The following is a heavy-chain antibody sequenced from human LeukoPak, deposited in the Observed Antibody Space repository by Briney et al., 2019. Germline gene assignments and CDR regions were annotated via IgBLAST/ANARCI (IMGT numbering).Heavy chain of an antibody. Sequence: ASVKVSCKASGYTFTDYYMHWVRQATGQGLEWMGWMNPNSGNTGYAQKFQGRVTMTRNTSISTAYMELSSLRSEDTAVYYCARVGVLLWFGENLADFDYWGQGTLVTVSS. CDR1: GYTFTDYY. J-gene: IGHJ4*02. CDR3: ARVGVLLWFGENLADFDY. CDR2: MNPNSGNT. V-gene: IGHV1-8*01. D-gene: IGHD3-10*01.